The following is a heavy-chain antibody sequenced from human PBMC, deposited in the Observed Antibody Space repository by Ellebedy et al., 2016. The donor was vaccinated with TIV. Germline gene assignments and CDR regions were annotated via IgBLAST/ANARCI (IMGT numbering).Heavy chain of an antibody. J-gene: IGHJ6*03. V-gene: IGHV3-48*04. D-gene: IGHD6-19*01. CDR2: ISSSSSTI. Sequence: GGSLRLSCAASGFTFSSYSMNWVRQAPGKGLEWVSYISSSSSTIYYADSVKGRFTISRDNAKNSLYLQMNSLRAEDTAVYYCARAEGSGWSDTDYYYYYMDVWGKGTTVTVSS. CDR1: GFTFSSYS. CDR3: ARAEGSGWSDTDYYYYYMDV.